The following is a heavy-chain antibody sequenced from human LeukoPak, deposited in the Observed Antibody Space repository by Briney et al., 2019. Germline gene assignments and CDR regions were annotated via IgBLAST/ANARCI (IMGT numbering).Heavy chain of an antibody. D-gene: IGHD6-19*01. V-gene: IGHV3-21*01. J-gene: IGHJ4*02. CDR2: ISSSSSYI. Sequence: GGSLRLSCAASGFTFSSYSMNWVRQAPGKGLEWVSSISSSSSYIYYADSVKGRSTISRDNAKNSLYLQMNSLRAEDTAVYYCAGGEAVADILDYWGQGTLVTVSS. CDR3: AGGEAVADILDY. CDR1: GFTFSSYS.